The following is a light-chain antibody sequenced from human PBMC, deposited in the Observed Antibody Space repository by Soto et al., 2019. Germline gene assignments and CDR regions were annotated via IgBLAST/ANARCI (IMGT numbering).Light chain of an antibody. CDR2: GAS. J-gene: IGKJ1*01. CDR1: QSVSSN. V-gene: IGKV3-15*01. CDR3: QHYDNWRFT. Sequence: EIVMTQSPATLSVSPGERATLSCRASQSVSSNLAWYQQKPGQSPRLLIYGASTRATGIPARFSGSGSGTASPLISSMLPSEDVADYFCQHYDNWRFTFGQGTNVEI.